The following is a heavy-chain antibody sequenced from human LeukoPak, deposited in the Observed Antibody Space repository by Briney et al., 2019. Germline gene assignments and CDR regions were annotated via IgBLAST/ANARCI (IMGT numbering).Heavy chain of an antibody. CDR1: GFTFSSYG. CDR2: IWYDGSNK. D-gene: IGHD5-12*01. V-gene: IGHV3-33*06. J-gene: IGHJ4*02. CDR3: AKSGIVATIPLDY. Sequence: PGGSLRLSCAASGFTFSSYGMHRVRQAPGKGLEWVAVIWYDGSNKYYADSVKGRFTISRDNSKNTLYLQMNSLRAEDTAVYYCAKSGIVATIPLDYWGQGTLVTVSS.